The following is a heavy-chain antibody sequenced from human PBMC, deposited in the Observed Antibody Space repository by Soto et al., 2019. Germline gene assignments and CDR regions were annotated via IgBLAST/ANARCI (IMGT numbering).Heavy chain of an antibody. Sequence: PSETLSLTCTVSGGSVSRGSYYWSWIRQPPGKGLEWVAYIYYSGSTNYNPSLKSRVTIPLDTSKNQFSLILRSVTAADTAVYYCARGGTAMVLGPVDYWGQGTLVTVSS. CDR1: GGSVSRGSYY. CDR3: ARGGTAMVLGPVDY. D-gene: IGHD5-18*01. CDR2: IYYSGST. J-gene: IGHJ4*02. V-gene: IGHV4-61*01.